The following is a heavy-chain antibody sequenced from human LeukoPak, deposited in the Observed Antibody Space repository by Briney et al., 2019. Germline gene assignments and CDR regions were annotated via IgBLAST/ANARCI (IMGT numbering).Heavy chain of an antibody. V-gene: IGHV3-23*01. CDR2: ISGSGGST. CDR3: ATIAAAGPYDAFDI. J-gene: IGHJ3*02. CDR1: GFTFSSYA. Sequence: GESLKISCAASGFTFSSYAMSWVRQAPGKGLEWVSAISGSGGSTYYADSVKGRFTISRDDSKNTLYLQMNSLRAEDTAVYYCATIAAAGPYDAFDIWGQGTMVTVSS. D-gene: IGHD6-13*01.